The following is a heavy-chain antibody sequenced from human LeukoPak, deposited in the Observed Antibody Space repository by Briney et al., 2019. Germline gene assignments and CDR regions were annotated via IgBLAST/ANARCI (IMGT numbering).Heavy chain of an antibody. D-gene: IGHD2-21*02. CDR2: IIPIFGTA. Sequence: SVKVSCKASGATFSSYAISWVRQAPGQGLEWLGGIIPIFGTANYAQKFQGRVTITADKSTSTAYMELSSLRSEDTAVYYCARHECGGDCYYWFDPWGQGTLVTVSS. V-gene: IGHV1-69*06. CDR3: ARHECGGDCYYWFDP. J-gene: IGHJ5*02. CDR1: GATFSSYA.